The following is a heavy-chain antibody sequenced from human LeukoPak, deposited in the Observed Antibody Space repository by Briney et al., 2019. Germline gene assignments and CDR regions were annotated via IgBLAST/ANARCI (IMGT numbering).Heavy chain of an antibody. Sequence: EASVKVSCKASGYTFTSYDINWVRQATGQGLGWMGWMNPNSGNTGYAQKFQGRVTITRNTSISTAYMELSSLRSEDTAVYYCARGIPLVQGSFDYWGQGTLVTVSS. D-gene: IGHD6-6*01. CDR2: MNPNSGNT. CDR1: GYTFTSYD. V-gene: IGHV1-8*03. CDR3: ARGIPLVQGSFDY. J-gene: IGHJ4*02.